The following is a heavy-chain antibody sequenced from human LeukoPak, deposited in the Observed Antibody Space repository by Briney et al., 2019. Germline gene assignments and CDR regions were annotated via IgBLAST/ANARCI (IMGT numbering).Heavy chain of an antibody. CDR1: GFTFSSYS. CDR2: ISGSGGAT. V-gene: IGHV3-23*01. CDR3: ARGGVDYYGSGTYYLMYYFDY. Sequence: GGSLRLSCAASGFTFSSYSMNWVRQAPGKGLEWVSGISGSGGATYYADSVKGRFTISRDDPHNTLYLQMNSLRAEDTAVYFCARGGVDYYGSGTYYLMYYFDYWGQGALVAVSS. J-gene: IGHJ4*02. D-gene: IGHD3-10*01.